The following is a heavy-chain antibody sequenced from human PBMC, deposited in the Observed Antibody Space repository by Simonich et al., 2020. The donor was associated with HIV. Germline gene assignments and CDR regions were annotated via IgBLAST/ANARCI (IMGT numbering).Heavy chain of an antibody. V-gene: IGHV5-51*03. CDR2: IYPGDSET. D-gene: IGHD6-19*01. Sequence: EVQLVQSGAAVKKPGESLKISCKGSGYNFPNYWIGWLRQMPGKGLEWMGIIYPGDSETTYRPSFQGQVTISADKSISTAYLQWSSLKASDTAMYYCVRRMAGTDAFDIWGQGTMVTVSS. J-gene: IGHJ3*02. CDR1: GYNFPNYW. CDR3: VRRMAGTDAFDI.